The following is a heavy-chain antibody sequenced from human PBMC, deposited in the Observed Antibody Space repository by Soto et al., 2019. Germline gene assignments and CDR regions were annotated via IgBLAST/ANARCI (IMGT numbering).Heavy chain of an antibody. CDR2: IYYSGST. CDR3: ARDGRLVNYYSYGMDV. Sequence: QVQLQESGPGLVKPSQTLSLTCSVSGGSISSGAYYWTWIRQHPGKGLEWIGYIYYSGSTHYNATLKRRVTISVDTSNQQFSLKLRSVTAADTAVYYCARDGRLVNYYSYGMDVWGQGTTVTVSS. J-gene: IGHJ6*02. CDR1: GGSISSGAYY. D-gene: IGHD6-13*01. V-gene: IGHV4-31*03.